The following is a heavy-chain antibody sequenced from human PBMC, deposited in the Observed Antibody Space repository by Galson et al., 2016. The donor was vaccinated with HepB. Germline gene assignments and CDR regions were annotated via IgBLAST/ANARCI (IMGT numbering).Heavy chain of an antibody. J-gene: IGHJ6*02. CDR1: GFTFSSYG. D-gene: IGHD4-17*01. CDR3: AKVTTVSASLSNYAMDV. Sequence: SLRLSCAASGFTFSSYGMHWVRQAPGKGLEWVAFISYDGTIKYYTDSVKGRFTISRDMSKNTVFLEMNSLRAEDTAVYYCAKVTTVSASLSNYAMDVWGQGTTVTVAS. V-gene: IGHV3-30*18. CDR2: ISYDGTIK.